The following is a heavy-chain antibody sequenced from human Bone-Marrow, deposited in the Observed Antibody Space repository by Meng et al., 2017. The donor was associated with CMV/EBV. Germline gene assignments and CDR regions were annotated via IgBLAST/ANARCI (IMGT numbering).Heavy chain of an antibody. CDR3: AAARNYDCTGTSCPLYA. J-gene: IGHJ5*02. CDR2: TYFRSRWYS. Sequence: SSNLSTWNLFRPSPSRGLECLGRTYFRSRWYSHYAVSVRSLIPLTPDTSRNQFSLLLNSVTPDDTAVYYCAAARNYDCTGTSCPLYAWGQGTLVTVSS. D-gene: IGHD2-2*01. V-gene: IGHV6-1*01. CDR1: SSNLST.